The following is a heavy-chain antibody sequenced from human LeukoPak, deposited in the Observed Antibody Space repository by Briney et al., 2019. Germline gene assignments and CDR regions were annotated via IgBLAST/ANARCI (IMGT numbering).Heavy chain of an antibody. V-gene: IGHV4-31*03. J-gene: IGHJ4*02. Sequence: SETLSLTCNVSGGSISSGGYYWSWIRQHPGKGLEWIGYIYYSGSTYYNPSLKSRVTISVDTSKNQFSLKLSSVTAADTAVYYCARAGGFFSPFGYWGQGTLVTVSS. CDR1: GGSISSGGYY. CDR2: IYYSGST. D-gene: IGHD3-3*01. CDR3: ARAGGFFSPFGY.